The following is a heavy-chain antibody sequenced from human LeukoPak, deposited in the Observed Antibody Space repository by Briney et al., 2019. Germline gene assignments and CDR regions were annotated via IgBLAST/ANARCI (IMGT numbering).Heavy chain of an antibody. V-gene: IGHV3-23*01. Sequence: GGSLRLSCAASGFTFSTYSMSWVREAPGEGVEGGSAIRGGSENTYYADSVKCRFTISRYHSKDTLSLQMNSLRSEDTAVYYCAKISLDGLGTFYWGQGTLVTVSS. CDR3: AKISLDGLGTFY. J-gene: IGHJ4*02. CDR1: GFTFSTYS. D-gene: IGHD3-16*01. CDR2: IRGGSENT.